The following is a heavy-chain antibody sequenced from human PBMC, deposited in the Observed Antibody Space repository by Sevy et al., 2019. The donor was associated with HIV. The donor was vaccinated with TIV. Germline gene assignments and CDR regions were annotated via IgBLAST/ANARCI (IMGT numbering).Heavy chain of an antibody. J-gene: IGHJ5*02. CDR1: GFTFSGSA. CDR3: TRPALEREGFDP. D-gene: IGHD1-1*01. Sequence: GESLKISCAASGFTFSGSAMHWVRQASGKGLEWVGRIRSKANSYATAYAASVKGRFTISRDDSKNTAYLQMNSLKTEDTAVYYCTRPALEREGFDPWGQGTLVTVSS. V-gene: IGHV3-73*01. CDR2: IRSKANSYAT.